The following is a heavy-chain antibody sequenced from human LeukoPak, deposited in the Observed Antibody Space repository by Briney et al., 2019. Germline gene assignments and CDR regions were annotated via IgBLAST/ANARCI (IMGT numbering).Heavy chain of an antibody. CDR2: ISWDGGST. J-gene: IGHJ4*02. CDR3: AKESGLGSGPKPFFDY. CDR1: GFTFDDYT. V-gene: IGHV3-43*01. Sequence: GGSLRLSCAASGFTFDDYTMHWVRQAPGKGLEWVSLISWDGGSTYYADSVKGRFTISRDNSKNSLYLQMNSLRTEDTALYYCAKESGLGSGPKPFFDYWGQGTLVTVSS. D-gene: IGHD6-19*01.